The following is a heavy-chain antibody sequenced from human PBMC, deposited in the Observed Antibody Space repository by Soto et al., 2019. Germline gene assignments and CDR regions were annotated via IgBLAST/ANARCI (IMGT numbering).Heavy chain of an antibody. CDR1: GYTFTSYD. J-gene: IGHJ5*02. Sequence: ASVKVSCKASGYTFTSYDINWVRQATGHGLEWMGWMNPNSGNTGYAQKFQGRVTMTRNTSRSTAYMELSSLRSEDTAVYYCARGVYYDFWSGYYPDNWFDPWGQGTLVTVSS. CDR2: MNPNSGNT. CDR3: ARGVYYDFWSGYYPDNWFDP. D-gene: IGHD3-3*01. V-gene: IGHV1-8*01.